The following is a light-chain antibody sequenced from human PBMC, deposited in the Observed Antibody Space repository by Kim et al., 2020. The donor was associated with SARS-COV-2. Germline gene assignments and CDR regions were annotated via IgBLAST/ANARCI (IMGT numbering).Light chain of an antibody. CDR2: QGT. CDR1: RLGDKY. CDR3: QAWDSSTAI. V-gene: IGLV3-1*01. J-gene: IGLJ2*01. Sequence: SYELTQPPSVSVSPGQTASISCSGDRLGDKYAFWYQQKPGQSPLLVIYQGTKRPSGIPARFSGSLSGNTATLTISGTQAMDEADYYCQAWDSSTAIFGGGTQLTVL.